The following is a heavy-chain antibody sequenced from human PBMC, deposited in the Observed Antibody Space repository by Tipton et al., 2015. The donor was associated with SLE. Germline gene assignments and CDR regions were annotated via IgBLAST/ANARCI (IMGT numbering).Heavy chain of an antibody. J-gene: IGHJ6*02. V-gene: IGHV4-59*12. CDR3: AREEQWLAGDYYYYYGMDV. D-gene: IGHD6-19*01. CDR1: GGSISSYY. Sequence: TLSLTCTVSGGSISSYYWSWIRQPPGKGLEWIGYIYYSGSTNYNPSLKSRVTISVDTSKNQFSLKLSSVTAADTAVYYCAREEQWLAGDYYYYYGMDVWGQGTTVTVSS. CDR2: IYYSGST.